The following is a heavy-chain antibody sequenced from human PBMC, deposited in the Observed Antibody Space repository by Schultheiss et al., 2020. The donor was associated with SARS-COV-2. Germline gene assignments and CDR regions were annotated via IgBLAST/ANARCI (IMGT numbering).Heavy chain of an antibody. CDR1: GFTFDDYA. CDR3: AKTAARFYYGSGSYPWYFDY. J-gene: IGHJ4*02. Sequence: GGSLRLSCAASGFTFDDYAMHWVRQAPGKGLEWVSSISSSSSYIYYADSVKGRFTISRDNSKNTLYLQMNSLRAEDTAVYYCAKTAARFYYGSGSYPWYFDYWGQGTLVTVSS. D-gene: IGHD3-10*01. CDR2: ISSSSSYI. V-gene: IGHV3-21*04.